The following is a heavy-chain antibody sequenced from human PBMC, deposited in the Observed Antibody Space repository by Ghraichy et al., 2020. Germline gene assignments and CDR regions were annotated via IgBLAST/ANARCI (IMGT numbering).Heavy chain of an antibody. CDR2: IIPIFGTA. D-gene: IGHD3-9*01. CDR1: GGTFSSYA. CDR3: ARPDSISGWMGWAFDI. J-gene: IGHJ3*02. Sequence: SVKVSCKASGGTFSSYAISWVRQAPGQGLEWMGGIIPIFGTANYAQKFQGRVTITADESTSTAYMELSSLRSEDTAVYYCARPDSISGWMGWAFDIWGQGTMVTVSS. V-gene: IGHV1-69*13.